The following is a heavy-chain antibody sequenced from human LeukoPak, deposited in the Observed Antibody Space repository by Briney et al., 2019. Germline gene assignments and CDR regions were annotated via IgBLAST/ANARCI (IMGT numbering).Heavy chain of an antibody. D-gene: IGHD3-22*01. Sequence: GGSLRLSCAASGFTFNSYCMSWVRQAPGKGLEFVANIKEDGSEEYYVDSVKGRFSISRDNAKNSLYLQMNSLRAEDTAVYYCARDWLAGNPYHAFDLWGKGTMVTVSS. CDR2: IKEDGSEE. CDR3: ARDWLAGNPYHAFDL. CDR1: GFTFNSYC. J-gene: IGHJ3*01. V-gene: IGHV3-7*01.